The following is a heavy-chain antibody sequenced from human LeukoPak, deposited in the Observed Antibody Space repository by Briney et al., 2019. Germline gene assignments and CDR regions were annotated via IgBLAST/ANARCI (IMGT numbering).Heavy chain of an antibody. J-gene: IGHJ4*02. D-gene: IGHD3-3*01. CDR2: ISSSSSTI. V-gene: IGHV3-48*02. CDR3: ARDARDYDFWSGYPHFDY. Sequence: GGSLRLSCAASGFTFSSYSMNWVRQAPGKGLEWVSYISSSSSTIYYADSVKGRFTISRDNAKNSLYPQMNSLRDEDTAVYYCARDARDYDFWSGYPHFDYWGQGTLVTVSS. CDR1: GFTFSSYS.